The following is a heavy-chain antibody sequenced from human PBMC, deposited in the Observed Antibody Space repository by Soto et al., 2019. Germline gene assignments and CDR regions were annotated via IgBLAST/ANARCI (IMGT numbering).Heavy chain of an antibody. V-gene: IGHV3-48*01. J-gene: IGHJ4*02. CDR1: GFTFSSYN. CDR3: AKYTYSSSLDY. CDR2: ISSSSSSI. D-gene: IGHD6-13*01. Sequence: EVQLVESGGGLVQPGGFLRLSCAASGFTFSSYNMNWVRQAPGKGLEWVSYISSSSSSIYYADSVKGRFTISRDNAKNSLYLQMNSLRAEDTAVYYCAKYTYSSSLDYWGQGTLVTVSS.